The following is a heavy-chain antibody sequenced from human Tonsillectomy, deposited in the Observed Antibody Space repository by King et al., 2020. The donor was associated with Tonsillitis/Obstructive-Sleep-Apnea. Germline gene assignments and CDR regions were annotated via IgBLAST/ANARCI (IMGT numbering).Heavy chain of an antibody. D-gene: IGHD1-26*01. CDR2: IYYSGST. Sequence: QLQESGPGLVKPSATLSLTCTVSGGSFSSGSYYWSWIRQPPGKGLEWIGYIYYSGSTNYNPSLKSRVTISVDTSKNQFSLKLSYVTAADTAVYYCAREEVGGWFDPWGQGTLVTVSS. CDR1: GGSFSSGSYY. J-gene: IGHJ5*02. CDR3: AREEVGGWFDP. V-gene: IGHV4-61*01.